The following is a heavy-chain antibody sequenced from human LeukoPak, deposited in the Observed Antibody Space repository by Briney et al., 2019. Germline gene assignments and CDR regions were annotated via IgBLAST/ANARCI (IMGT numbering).Heavy chain of an antibody. V-gene: IGHV4-34*01. CDR2: INHSGST. Sequence: PSETLSLTCAVYGGSFSGYYWSWIRQPPGKGLEWIGEINHSGSTKYNPSLKSRVTISVDTSKNQFSLKLSSVTAADTAVYYCARQVVITGRTPKYYFDYWGQGTLVTVSS. CDR3: ARQVVITGRTPKYYFDY. J-gene: IGHJ4*02. D-gene: IGHD3-22*01. CDR1: GGSFSGYY.